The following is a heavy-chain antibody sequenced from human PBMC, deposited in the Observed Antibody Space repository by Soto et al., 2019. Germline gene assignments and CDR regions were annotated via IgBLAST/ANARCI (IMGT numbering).Heavy chain of an antibody. CDR3: AAAPLPGSMFCGMDV. CDR2: LSQNGGT. J-gene: IGHJ6*02. D-gene: IGHD3-10*02. V-gene: IGHV4-38-2*01. Sequence: PSETLSLTCVVSGYSFNSVHFWGWIRQPPGKGLQWIGSLSQNGGTYRNPSLRSRVTLSVDTSKNQFSLKLTSVTAADASVFYFAAAPLPGSMFCGMDVWGQGSTVTGS. CDR1: GYSFNSVHF.